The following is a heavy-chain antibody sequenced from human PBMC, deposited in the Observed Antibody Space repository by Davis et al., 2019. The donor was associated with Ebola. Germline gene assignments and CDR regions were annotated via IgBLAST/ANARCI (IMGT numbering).Heavy chain of an antibody. V-gene: IGHV1-46*01. Sequence: ASVKVSCKASGYTFSGNYIQWVRQAPGQGLEWMGIINPSGGSTSYAQKFQGRVTMTRDTSTSTVYMELSSLRSEDTAVYYCARAQFPTTSDHWGQGTLVTVSS. J-gene: IGHJ4*02. D-gene: IGHD1-1*01. CDR3: ARAQFPTTSDH. CDR1: GYTFSGNY. CDR2: INPSGGST.